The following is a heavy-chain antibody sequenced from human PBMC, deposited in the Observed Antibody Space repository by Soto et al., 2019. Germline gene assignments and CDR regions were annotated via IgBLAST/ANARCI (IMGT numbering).Heavy chain of an antibody. CDR2: INPNSGGT. Sequence: ASVTVSCTASGYTFTGYYMHWVRQAPGQGLEWMGWINPNSGGTNYAQKFQGWVTMTRDTSISTAYMELSRLRSDDTAVYYCARVSSYGLNDYYGMDVWGQGTTVTVSS. CDR1: GYTFTGYY. D-gene: IGHD5-18*01. CDR3: ARVSSYGLNDYYGMDV. J-gene: IGHJ6*02. V-gene: IGHV1-2*04.